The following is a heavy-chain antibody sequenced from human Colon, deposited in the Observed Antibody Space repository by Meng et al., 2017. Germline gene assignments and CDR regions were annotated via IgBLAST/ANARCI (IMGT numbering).Heavy chain of an antibody. CDR2: IHPSGST. CDR1: GGPFSDYY. CDR3: ARGVDWAKSGNF. Sequence: GQLRQGGAGLLKPSETLSLTCAVYGGPFSDYYLTWIRQPPGKGLEWVGEIHPSGSTYYSPSLQSRVTITLDTSKNQFSLTLSSMTAADTAVYYCARGVDWAKSGNFWGQGTLVTVSS. J-gene: IGHJ4*02. D-gene: IGHD3-9*01. V-gene: IGHV4-34*01.